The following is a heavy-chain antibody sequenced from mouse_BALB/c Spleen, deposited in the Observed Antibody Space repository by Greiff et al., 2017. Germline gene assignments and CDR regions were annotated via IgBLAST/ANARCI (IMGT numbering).Heavy chain of an antibody. V-gene: IGHV3-6*02. CDR1: GYSITSGYY. Sequence: EVHLVESGPGLVKPSQSLSLTCSVTGYSITSGYYWNWIRQFPGNKLEWMGYISYDGSNNYNPSLKNRISITRDTSKNQFFLKLNSVTTEDTATYYCARAYDGYYVAWFAYWGQGTLVTVSA. CDR2: ISYDGSN. CDR3: ARAYDGYYVAWFAY. J-gene: IGHJ3*01. D-gene: IGHD2-3*01.